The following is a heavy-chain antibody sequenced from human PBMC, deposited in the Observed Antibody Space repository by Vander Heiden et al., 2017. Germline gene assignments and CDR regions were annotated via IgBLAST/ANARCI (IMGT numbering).Heavy chain of an antibody. CDR2: IYYTGYT. Sequence: QLQLQESGAGLVRPSATLSLTCTVSGGAISSTRYYWGWIRQSPGKGLEWIGSIYYTGYTYYNPSLKSRVTISVDTSKNQFSLKLTSVTAADTAVYYCARHMEGGSYFPWDQWGQGTLLTVSS. D-gene: IGHD1-26*01. V-gene: IGHV4-39*01. CDR1: GGAISSTRYY. J-gene: IGHJ4*02. CDR3: ARHMEGGSYFPWDQ.